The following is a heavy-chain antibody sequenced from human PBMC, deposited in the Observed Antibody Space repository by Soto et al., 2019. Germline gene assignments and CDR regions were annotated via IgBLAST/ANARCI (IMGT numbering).Heavy chain of an antibody. CDR1: GFTFSNYW. CDR3: TRVRDSETYFDY. Sequence: EVQLVESGGGLVQPGGSLRLSCAASGFTFSNYWMNWVRQGPGKGLVWVSHINSDGSSIDYADSVKGRFTISRDNAKNTLYLKMNSLRAEDTAVYYCTRVRDSETYFDYWGQGTLVTVSS. V-gene: IGHV3-74*01. J-gene: IGHJ4*02. D-gene: IGHD1-26*01. CDR2: INSDGSSI.